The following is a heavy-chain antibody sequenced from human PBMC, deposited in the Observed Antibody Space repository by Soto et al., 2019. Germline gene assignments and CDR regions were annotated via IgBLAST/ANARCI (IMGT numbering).Heavy chain of an antibody. V-gene: IGHV4-30-4*01. CDR2: IYYSGST. D-gene: IGHD2-2*02. Sequence: QVQLQESGPGLVKPSQTLSLTCTVSGGSISSGDYYWSWIRQPPGKGLEWIGYIYYSGSTYYNPSLKSRVTISVDTSKNQFSRKLSSVTAADTAVYYCARGDCSSTSCYMGLIDNWFDPWGQGTLVTVSS. CDR3: ARGDCSSTSCYMGLIDNWFDP. J-gene: IGHJ5*02. CDR1: GGSISSGDYY.